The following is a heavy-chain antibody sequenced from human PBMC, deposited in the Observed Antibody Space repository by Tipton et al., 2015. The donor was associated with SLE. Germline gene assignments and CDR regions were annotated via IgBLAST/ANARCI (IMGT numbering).Heavy chain of an antibody. D-gene: IGHD3-10*01. Sequence: TLSLTFTVSGGSISSGSYYWSWIRQPAGKGLEWIGRIYTSGSTNYNPSLKSRVTISVDTSKNQFSLKLCSVTAADTAVYYCARAGEGVFEYWGQGTLVTVSS. CDR1: GGSISSGSYY. CDR2: IYTSGST. J-gene: IGHJ4*02. V-gene: IGHV4-61*02. CDR3: ARAGEGVFEY.